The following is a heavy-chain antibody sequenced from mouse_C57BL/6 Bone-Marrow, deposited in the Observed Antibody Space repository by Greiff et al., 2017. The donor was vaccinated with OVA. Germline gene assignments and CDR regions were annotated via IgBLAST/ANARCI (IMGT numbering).Heavy chain of an antibody. CDR1: GYAFTNYL. Sequence: VQVVESGAELVRPGTSVKVSCKASGYAFTNYLIEWVKQRPGQGLEWIGVINPGSGGTNYNEKFKGKATLTADKSSSTAYMQLSSLTSEDSAVYFCAREGGGDYYGSSYLWYFDVWGTGTTVTVSS. CDR3: AREGGGDYYGSSYLWYFDV. J-gene: IGHJ1*03. CDR2: INPGSGGT. D-gene: IGHD1-1*01. V-gene: IGHV1-54*01.